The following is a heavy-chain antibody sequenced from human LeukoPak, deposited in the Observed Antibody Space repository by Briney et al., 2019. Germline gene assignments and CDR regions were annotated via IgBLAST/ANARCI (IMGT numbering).Heavy chain of an antibody. CDR1: GFTFSSYW. Sequence: GGSLRLSCAASGFTFSSYWMHWVRQAPGKGLVWVSRINSDGSSTNYADSVKGRFTISRDNAKNTLYLQMNSLRAEDTAMYYCARAVYYSNYLGYWGQGTLVPVSS. D-gene: IGHD3-10*01. CDR2: INSDGSST. J-gene: IGHJ4*01. V-gene: IGHV3-74*01. CDR3: ARAVYYSNYLGY.